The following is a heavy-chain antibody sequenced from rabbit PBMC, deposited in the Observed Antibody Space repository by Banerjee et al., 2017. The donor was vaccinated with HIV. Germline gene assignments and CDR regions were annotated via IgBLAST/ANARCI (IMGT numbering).Heavy chain of an antibody. CDR1: GIDFSSSYY. J-gene: IGHJ6*01. CDR3: ARRVYVDYVGLGL. CDR2: IYTGDGST. D-gene: IGHD2-1*01. Sequence: QSLEESGGDLVKPGGTLTLTCKASGIDFSSSYYMCWVRQAPGKGLEWIGCIYTGDGSTYYASWVNGRFTLPKTSSTTVTLQMTSLTAADTATYFCARRVYVDYVGLGLWGPGTLVTVS. V-gene: IGHV1S40*01.